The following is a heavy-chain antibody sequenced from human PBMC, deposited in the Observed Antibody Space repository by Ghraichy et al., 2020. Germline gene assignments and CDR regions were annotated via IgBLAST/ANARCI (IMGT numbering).Heavy chain of an antibody. D-gene: IGHD2/OR15-2a*01. CDR1: GYTFTSNA. CDR2: INTVSGNT. CDR3: ARPNSNYYALDV. Sequence: ASVKVSCKASGYTFTSNALHWVRQAPGQRLEWLGWINTVSGNTKYSQSFQGRVTFTRDTSASTAYMELSSLTSEDTAVFYCARPNSNYYALDVWGQGTTVTVSS. J-gene: IGHJ6*02. V-gene: IGHV1-3*04.